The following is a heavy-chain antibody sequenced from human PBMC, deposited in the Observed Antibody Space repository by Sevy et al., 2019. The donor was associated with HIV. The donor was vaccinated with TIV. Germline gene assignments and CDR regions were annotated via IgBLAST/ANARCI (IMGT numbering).Heavy chain of an antibody. Sequence: QLGGSLRLSCAASGFTFSSYGMHWVRQAPGKGLEWVAFIRYDGSNKYYADSVKGRFTISRDNSKNTLYLQMNSLRAEDTAVYYCAKLPNILTGYYSYDYWGQGTLVTVSS. CDR2: IRYDGSNK. CDR3: AKLPNILTGYYSYDY. D-gene: IGHD3-9*01. V-gene: IGHV3-30*02. CDR1: GFTFSSYG. J-gene: IGHJ4*02.